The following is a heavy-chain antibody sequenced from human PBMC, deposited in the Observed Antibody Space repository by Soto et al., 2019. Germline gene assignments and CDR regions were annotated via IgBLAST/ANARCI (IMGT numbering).Heavy chain of an antibody. V-gene: IGHV3-30-3*01. Sequence: QVQLVESGGGVVQPGRSLRLSCAASGFTFSSYAMHWVRQAPGKGLEWVAVISYDGSNKYYADSVKGRFTISRDNSKNTLYLQMNSLRAEDTAVYYCARVPSYSGRAHFDYWGQGTLVTLSS. CDR2: ISYDGSNK. CDR1: GFTFSSYA. CDR3: ARVPSYSGRAHFDY. D-gene: IGHD1-26*01. J-gene: IGHJ4*02.